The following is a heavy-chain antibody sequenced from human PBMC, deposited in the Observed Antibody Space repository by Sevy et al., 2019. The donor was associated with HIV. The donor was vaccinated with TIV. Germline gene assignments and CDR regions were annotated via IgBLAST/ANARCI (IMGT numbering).Heavy chain of an antibody. CDR3: TARGYSYEMRPYYFDY. J-gene: IGHJ4*02. V-gene: IGHV3-73*01. CDR2: IRNKANNYAT. CDR1: GFTFSGSS. Sequence: LSLTCAASGFTFSGSSMHWVRQASGKGLEWVGRIRNKANNYATAYTASVKGRFTISRDDSKNTAYLQMNSLKTEDTAVYYCTARGYSYEMRPYYFDYWGQGTLVTVSS. D-gene: IGHD5-18*01.